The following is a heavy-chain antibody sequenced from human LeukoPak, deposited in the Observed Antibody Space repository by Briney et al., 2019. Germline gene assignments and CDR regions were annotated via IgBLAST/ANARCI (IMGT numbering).Heavy chain of an antibody. CDR1: GGSISSHY. V-gene: IGHV4-59*11. J-gene: IGHJ6*03. CDR2: IYYSGGT. Sequence: PSEALCLTCTVSGGSISSHYWSWIRQPPGKGLEWIGYIYYSGGTNNNPTRKSRVTISVDTSKNHFSLKLSSVTAADTAVYYCARDLASNTYYYDSSGYPSGMDVWGKGTTVTVSS. CDR3: ARDLASNTYYYDSSGYPSGMDV. D-gene: IGHD3-22*01.